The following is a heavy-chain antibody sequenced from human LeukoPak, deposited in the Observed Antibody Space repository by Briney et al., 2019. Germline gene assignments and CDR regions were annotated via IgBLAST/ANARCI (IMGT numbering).Heavy chain of an antibody. CDR1: GFTFDDHA. J-gene: IGHJ4*02. Sequence: PGGSLRLSCAASGFTFDDHAMHWVRQAPGKALEWVGGINWNSVRKDYADSVKGRFTISRDNAKNSLDLQMNSLREDDTAFYYCAKDSRDGYNTPKIDYWGQGTLVTVSS. D-gene: IGHD5-24*01. CDR3: AKDSRDGYNTPKIDY. V-gene: IGHV3-9*01. CDR2: INWNSVRK.